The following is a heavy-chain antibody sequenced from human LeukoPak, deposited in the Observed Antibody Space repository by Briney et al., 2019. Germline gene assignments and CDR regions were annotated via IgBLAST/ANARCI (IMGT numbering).Heavy chain of an antibody. Sequence: SETLSLTCTVSGGSFSSHYLNWIRQAPEKGLEWIGYIYYSGSTSYNASLKNRGTISVDASKNQFSLKMTSVTAADTAVYYCTRDSSAGPQYLWGQGTLVTVSS. CDR2: IYYSGST. CDR1: GGSFSSHY. CDR3: TRDSSAGPQYL. V-gene: IGHV4-59*11. D-gene: IGHD2/OR15-2a*01. J-gene: IGHJ4*02.